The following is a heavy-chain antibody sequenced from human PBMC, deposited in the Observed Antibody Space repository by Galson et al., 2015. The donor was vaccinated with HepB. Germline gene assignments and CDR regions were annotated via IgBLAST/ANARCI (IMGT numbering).Heavy chain of an antibody. D-gene: IGHD3-3*01. CDR2: ISAYNGNT. V-gene: IGHV1-18*04. CDR1: GYTFTSYG. CDR3: ARDNGPLRFLEWLFPYYYYGMDV. J-gene: IGHJ6*02. Sequence: SVKVSCKASGYTFTSYGISWVRQAPGQGLEWMGWISAYNGNTNYAQKLQGRVTMTTDTSTSTAYMELRSLRSDDTAVYYCARDNGPLRFLEWLFPYYYYGMDVWGQGATVTVSS.